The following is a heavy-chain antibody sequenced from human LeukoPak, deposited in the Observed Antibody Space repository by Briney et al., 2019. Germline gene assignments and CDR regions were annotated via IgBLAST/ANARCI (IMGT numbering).Heavy chain of an antibody. D-gene: IGHD6-13*01. J-gene: IGHJ4*02. V-gene: IGHV1-69*04. CDR1: GGTFSSYA. CDR3: ARIAENFNDY. Sequence: GASVKLSCKASGGTFSSYAISWVRQAPGQGLEWMGRIIPILGIANYAQKFQGRVTITADKSTSTAYMELSSLRSEDTAVYYCARIAENFNDYWGQGTLVTVSS. CDR2: IIPILGIA.